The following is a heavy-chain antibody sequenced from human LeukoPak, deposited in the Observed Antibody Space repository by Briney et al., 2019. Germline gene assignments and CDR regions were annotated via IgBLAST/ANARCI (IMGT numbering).Heavy chain of an antibody. CDR3: ARDSFRLRLGELSESPPRLADY. Sequence: SVKVSCKASGGTFSSYAISWVRQAPGQGLEWMGRIIPIFGTANYAQKFQGRVTITTDESTSTAHMELSSLRSEDTAVYYCARDSFRLRLGELSESPPRLADYWGQGTLVTVSS. V-gene: IGHV1-69*05. D-gene: IGHD3-16*02. J-gene: IGHJ4*02. CDR1: GGTFSSYA. CDR2: IIPIFGTA.